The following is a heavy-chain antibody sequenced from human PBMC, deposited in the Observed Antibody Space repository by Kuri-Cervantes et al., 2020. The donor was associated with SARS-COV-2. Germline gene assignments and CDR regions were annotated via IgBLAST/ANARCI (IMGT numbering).Heavy chain of an antibody. CDR3: ARDRWELHDY. CDR2: IYTSGST. Sequence: LRLSCTVSGGSISSGSYYWSWIRQPAGKGLEWIGRIYTSGSTNYNPSLKSRVTISVDTSKNQFSLKLSSVTAAETAVYYCARDRWELHDYWGQGTLVTVSS. CDR1: GGSISSGSYY. V-gene: IGHV4-61*02. D-gene: IGHD1-26*01. J-gene: IGHJ4*02.